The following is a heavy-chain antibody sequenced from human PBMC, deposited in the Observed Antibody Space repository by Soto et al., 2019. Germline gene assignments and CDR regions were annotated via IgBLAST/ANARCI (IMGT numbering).Heavy chain of an antibody. CDR2: IYWDDDK. Sequence: QITLKESGPTLVKPTQTLTLTRTFSGFSLSTSGVGVGWIRQPPGKALEWLALIYWDDDKRYSPSLKSRLTITKDTSKNQVVLTMTNMAPVDTATYYCAHRLPGDKFDYWGQGTLVTVSS. CDR1: GFSLSTSGVG. D-gene: IGHD2-21*02. CDR3: AHRLPGDKFDY. V-gene: IGHV2-5*02. J-gene: IGHJ4*02.